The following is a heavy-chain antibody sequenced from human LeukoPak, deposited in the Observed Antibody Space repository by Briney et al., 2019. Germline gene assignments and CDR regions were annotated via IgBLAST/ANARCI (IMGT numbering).Heavy chain of an antibody. CDR3: ARGRDGYNYRSVYFDY. D-gene: IGHD5-24*01. CDR1: GFTFSSYS. J-gene: IGHJ4*02. V-gene: IGHV3-21*01. Sequence: VGSLCLSSAVSGFTFSSYSMNWVGQAPGKERAWWSSISSCSSYIYYADSVKGRFTISRDKAKNSLYLQMNSLRAEDTAVYYCARGRDGYNYRSVYFDYWGQGTLVTVSS. CDR2: ISSCSSYI.